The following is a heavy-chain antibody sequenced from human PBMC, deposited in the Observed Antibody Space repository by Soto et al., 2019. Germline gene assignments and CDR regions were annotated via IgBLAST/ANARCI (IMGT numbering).Heavy chain of an antibody. CDR2: ISHSGTT. CDR1: DVSIGGSYHY. J-gene: IGHJ5*02. Sequence: SETLSLTCTVSDVSIGGSYHYWGWIRQPPGKGLEWIGSISHSGTTFYSSSLKSRVTISKDASKNQFSLKVNSVIAADAAVYYCARSGGSAGWFDPWGPGSLVTVSS. V-gene: IGHV4-39*07. CDR3: ARSGGSAGWFDP. D-gene: IGHD2-15*01.